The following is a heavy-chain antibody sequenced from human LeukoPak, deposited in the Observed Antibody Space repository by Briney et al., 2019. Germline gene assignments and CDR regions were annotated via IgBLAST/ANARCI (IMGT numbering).Heavy chain of an antibody. CDR2: IYYSGST. D-gene: IGHD1-7*01. V-gene: IGHV4-31*11. CDR3: ARDEHAAGITGTTWFDP. CDR1: GGSFSSYY. Sequence: SETLSLTCAVYGGSFSSYYWGWIRQHPGKGLEWIGYIYYSGSTYYNPSLKSRVTISVDTSKNQFSLKLSSVTAADTAVYYCARDEHAAGITGTTWFDPWGQGTLVTVSS. J-gene: IGHJ5*02.